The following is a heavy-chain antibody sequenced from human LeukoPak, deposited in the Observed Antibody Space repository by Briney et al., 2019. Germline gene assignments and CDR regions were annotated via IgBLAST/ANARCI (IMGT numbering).Heavy chain of an antibody. V-gene: IGHV3-23*01. Sequence: GGSLRLSCAASGFTFSNYAMSWVRQAPGKGLEWVSTISGSGGSTFYADSVKGRFTISRDNSKNTLYLQMNSLRAEDTAVYYCATLWGYCSGGSCPHPFDYWGQGTLVTVSS. D-gene: IGHD2-15*01. CDR3: ATLWGYCSGGSCPHPFDY. CDR1: GFTFSNYA. J-gene: IGHJ4*02. CDR2: ISGSGGST.